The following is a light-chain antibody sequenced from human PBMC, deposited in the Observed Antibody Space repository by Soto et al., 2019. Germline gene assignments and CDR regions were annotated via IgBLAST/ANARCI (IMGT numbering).Light chain of an antibody. CDR2: AAS. J-gene: IGKJ2*01. CDR1: HIVDTS. V-gene: IGKV1-39*01. CDR3: QQTHSIPPT. Sequence: DIQMTQSPSSLSASVGDRVTVTCRTRHIVDTSLNWYQQKPGKAPKLLIYAASSVQSGVPARLSGSGSATFFTLTIHNLQPDDFATYFCQQTHSIPPTFGPGTKVDIK.